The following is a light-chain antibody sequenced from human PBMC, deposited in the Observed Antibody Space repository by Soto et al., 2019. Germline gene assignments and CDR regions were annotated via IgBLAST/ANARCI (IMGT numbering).Light chain of an antibody. V-gene: IGLV2-14*03. J-gene: IGLJ1*01. Sequence: QSALTQPASVSGSPGQSITTSCTGTSSDVGAYDFVSWYQQHPDKAPKLMIYEVRNRPSGVSNRFSGSKSVNTASLTISELQAEDEADYYCKSYTTSNTRQIVFGTGTKVTVL. CDR1: SSDVGAYDF. CDR3: KSYTTSNTRQIV. CDR2: EVR.